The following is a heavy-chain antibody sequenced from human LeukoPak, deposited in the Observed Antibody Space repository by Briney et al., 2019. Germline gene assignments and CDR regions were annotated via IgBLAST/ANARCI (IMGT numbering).Heavy chain of an antibody. J-gene: IGHJ6*02. CDR3: ARDKIEASQQLGQIYYYYYGMDV. CDR2: ISSSSSYI. V-gene: IGHV3-21*01. Sequence: PGGSLRLSCAASGFTFSSYSMNWVRQAPGKGLEWVSSISSSSSYIYYADSVKGRFTISRDNAKNSLYLQMNSLRAEDTAVYYCARDKIEASQQLGQIYYYYYGMDVWGQGTTVTVSS. D-gene: IGHD6-13*01. CDR1: GFTFSSYS.